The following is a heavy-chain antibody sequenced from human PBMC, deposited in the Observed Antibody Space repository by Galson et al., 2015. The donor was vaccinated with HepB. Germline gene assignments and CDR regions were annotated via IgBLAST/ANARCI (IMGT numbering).Heavy chain of an antibody. CDR1: GFTFSSYW. J-gene: IGHJ4*02. CDR2: ISYDGSNK. Sequence: SLRLSCAASGFTFSSYWMSWVRQAPGKGLEWVAVISYDGSNKYYADSVKGRFTISRDNSKNTLYLQMNSLRAEDTAVYYCARDSYYFDYWGQGTLVTVSS. V-gene: IGHV3-30*03. CDR3: ARDSYYFDY.